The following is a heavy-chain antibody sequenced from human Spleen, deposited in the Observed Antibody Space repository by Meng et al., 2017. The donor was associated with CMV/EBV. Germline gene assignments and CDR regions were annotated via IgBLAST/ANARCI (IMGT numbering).Heavy chain of an antibody. CDR3: ARTYYYGSGSYYKGFDY. J-gene: IGHJ4*02. Sequence: QVQLKQWGAGLLSPPGTRSLPCAGDGGSFSGYYWSWIRQPPGKGLEWIGEINHSGSTNYNPSLKSRVTISVDTSKNQFSLKLSSVTAADTAVYYCARTYYYGSGSYYKGFDYWGQGTLVTVSS. D-gene: IGHD3-10*01. V-gene: IGHV4-34*01. CDR2: INHSGST. CDR1: GGSFSGYY.